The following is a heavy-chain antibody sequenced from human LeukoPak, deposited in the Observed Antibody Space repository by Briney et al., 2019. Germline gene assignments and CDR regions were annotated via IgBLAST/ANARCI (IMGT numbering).Heavy chain of an antibody. J-gene: IGHJ6*02. CDR1: GGTSSNYA. Sequence: SVTVSCKASGGTSSNYAINWVRQAPGQGLEWMGGIIPIFGPPNYAQKFQGRVTFTADGSTRIAYMELSSLRYDDTAVYYCAKEKWEPPYFYFGMDVWGQGTTVTVSS. CDR2: IIPIFGPP. CDR3: AKEKWEPPYFYFGMDV. D-gene: IGHD1-26*01. V-gene: IGHV1-69*13.